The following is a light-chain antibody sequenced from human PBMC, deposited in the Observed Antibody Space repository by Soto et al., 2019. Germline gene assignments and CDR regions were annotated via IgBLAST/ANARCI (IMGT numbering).Light chain of an antibody. CDR2: GAS. V-gene: IGKV3-20*01. J-gene: IGKJ1*01. Sequence: EVVLTQSPATLSLSPGERGTLSCRASQNVAEHLAWYQQKPGQPPRLLIYGASTRATGITDRFSGSVSGTDFTLIISGLEPEDFAVYYCQQYGTSPATFGQGTKVDIK. CDR3: QQYGTSPAT. CDR1: QNVAEH.